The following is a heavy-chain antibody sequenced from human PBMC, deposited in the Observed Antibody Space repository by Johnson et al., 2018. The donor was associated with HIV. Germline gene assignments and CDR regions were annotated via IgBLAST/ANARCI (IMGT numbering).Heavy chain of an antibody. J-gene: IGHJ3*02. CDR2: INVDGSER. D-gene: IGHD3-9*01. V-gene: IGHV3-7*01. CDR3: ARAHLIFPKNPFDI. Sequence: VQLVESGGGLVQSGGSLRVSCVASGFSFSRYWMTWVRQAPGKGLEWVANINVDGSERYYVDSVKGRFTISRDNVNNSVFLLLNSLRAEDTAVYFCARAHLIFPKNPFDIWGQGTMVTVSS. CDR1: GFSFSRYW.